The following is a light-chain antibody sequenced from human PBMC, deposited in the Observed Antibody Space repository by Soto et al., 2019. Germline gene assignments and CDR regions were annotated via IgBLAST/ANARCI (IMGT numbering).Light chain of an antibody. V-gene: IGKV1-5*03. CDR1: QSISYW. Sequence: DIQMTQSPSTLSASVGDRVAITCRASQSISYWLAWYQQKPGRAPNILIYKASNLQTGVSSRFSGSGSGTEFTLTINSLQPDDFATYYCQQYNGYPWTFGQGTKVEIK. J-gene: IGKJ1*01. CDR2: KAS. CDR3: QQYNGYPWT.